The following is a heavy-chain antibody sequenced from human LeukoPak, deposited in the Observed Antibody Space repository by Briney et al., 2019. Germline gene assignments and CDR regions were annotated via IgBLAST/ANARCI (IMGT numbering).Heavy chain of an antibody. J-gene: IGHJ3*02. CDR3: ARDVREDAFDI. CDR1: GYSISSGYY. Sequence: SETLSLTCTVSGYSISSGYYWGWIRQPPGKGLEWIGSIYYSGSIYSNPSLKSRVTISVDTSNNQFSLKLSPVTAADTAVYYCARDVREDAFDIWGQGTMVTVSS. CDR2: IYYSGSI. V-gene: IGHV4-38-2*02. D-gene: IGHD5-24*01.